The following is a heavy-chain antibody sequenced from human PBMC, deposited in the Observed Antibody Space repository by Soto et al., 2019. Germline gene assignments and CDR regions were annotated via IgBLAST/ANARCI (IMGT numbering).Heavy chain of an antibody. CDR2: ITDNGGDA. J-gene: IGHJ4*02. CDR1: GLTFGSRA. Sequence: GGSLRLSCVASGLTFGSRAMSWVRQAPGEGLQWVATITDNGGDAKYADSVRGRFVISRDNSKKTLYLQMTSLTVEDSAMYFCARGSTASYPGSRIFDFWGRGTLVTVSS. D-gene: IGHD3-10*01. V-gene: IGHV3-23*01. CDR3: ARGSTASYPGSRIFDF.